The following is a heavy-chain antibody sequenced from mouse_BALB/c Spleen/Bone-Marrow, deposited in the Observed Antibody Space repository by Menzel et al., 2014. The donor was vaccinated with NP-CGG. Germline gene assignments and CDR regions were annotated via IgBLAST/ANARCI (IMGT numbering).Heavy chain of an antibody. D-gene: IGHD2-4*01. Sequence: VQLKQSGAELVKPGASVKLSCPASGFNLKTTYMHWVKQRPEPGLEWIGRIDPANGNTKYEPNFQGKATITADTASNTAYLQLSSLTSEDTAVEYCASYDYGYYYDYWGQGTTLTVSS. V-gene: IGHV14-3*02. J-gene: IGHJ2*01. CDR3: ASYDYGYYYDY. CDR2: IDPANGNT. CDR1: GFNLKTTY.